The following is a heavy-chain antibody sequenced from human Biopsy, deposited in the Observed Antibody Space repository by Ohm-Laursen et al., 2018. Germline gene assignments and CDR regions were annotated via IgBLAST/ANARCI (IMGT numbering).Heavy chain of an antibody. V-gene: IGHV4-59*08. CDR2: IYYTGST. CDR1: GASISAYY. J-gene: IGHJ2*01. CDR3: ARHAPSYSGSYWRYFDL. Sequence: PSETLSLTCTVSGASISAYYWSWIRQPPGKGLEWIGYIYYTGSTNYNPSPKSRVTISVDTSMNHLSLRLTSVTAADTAVYYCARHAPSYSGSYWRYFDLWGRGTLVTVSS. D-gene: IGHD1-26*01.